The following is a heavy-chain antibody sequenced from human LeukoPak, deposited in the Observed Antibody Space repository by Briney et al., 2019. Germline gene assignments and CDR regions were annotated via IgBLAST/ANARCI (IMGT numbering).Heavy chain of an antibody. V-gene: IGHV3-48*04. CDR1: GFTFSSYS. CDR2: ISSSSSTI. Sequence: PGGSLRLSCAVSGFTFSSYSMNWVRQAPGKGLEWVSYISSSSSTIYYADSVKGRFTISRGNAKNSVYLQMNSLRAEDTAVYYCARERRGTFIYYYDYWGQGTLVTVSS. CDR3: ARERRGTFIYYYDY. J-gene: IGHJ4*02. D-gene: IGHD2/OR15-2a*01.